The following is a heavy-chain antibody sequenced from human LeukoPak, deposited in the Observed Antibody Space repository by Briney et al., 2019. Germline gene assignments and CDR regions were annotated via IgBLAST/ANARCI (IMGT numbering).Heavy chain of an antibody. Sequence: GRSLRLSCAASGFTFSSYGMHWVRQAPGKGLEWVAVIWYDGSNKYYADSVKGRFTISRDNSKNTLYLQMNSLRAEDTAVYYCARGDGGSQTLYYYSYYGMDVWGQGTTVTVSS. CDR1: GFTFSSYG. J-gene: IGHJ6*02. CDR3: ARGDGGSQTLYYYSYYGMDV. CDR2: IWYDGSNK. D-gene: IGHD4-23*01. V-gene: IGHV3-33*01.